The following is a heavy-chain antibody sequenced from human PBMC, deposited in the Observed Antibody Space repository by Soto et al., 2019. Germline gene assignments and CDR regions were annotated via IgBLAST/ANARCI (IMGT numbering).Heavy chain of an antibody. CDR2: ISYDGSNK. CDR3: AKDHDYGDYFDY. Sequence: PGGSLRLSCAASGFTFSSYGMHWVRQAPGKGLEWVAVISYDGSNKYYADSVKGRFTISRDNSKNTLYLQMNSLRAEDTAVYYCAKDHDYGDYFDYWGPGTLVIVSS. CDR1: GFTFSSYG. D-gene: IGHD4-17*01. J-gene: IGHJ4*02. V-gene: IGHV3-30*18.